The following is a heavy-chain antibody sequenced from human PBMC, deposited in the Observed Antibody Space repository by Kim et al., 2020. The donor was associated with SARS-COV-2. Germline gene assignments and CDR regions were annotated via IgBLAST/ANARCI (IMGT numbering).Heavy chain of an antibody. D-gene: IGHD1-26*01. CDR1: GFTFSSYG. CDR2: ISYDGSNK. J-gene: IGHJ4*02. Sequence: GGSLRLSCAASGFTFSSYGMHWVRQAPGKGLEWVAVISYDGSNKYYADSVKGRFTISRDNSKNTLYLQMNSLRAEDTAVYYCAKDLDPLGATHLPFDYWGQGTLVTVSS. V-gene: IGHV3-30*18. CDR3: AKDLDPLGATHLPFDY.